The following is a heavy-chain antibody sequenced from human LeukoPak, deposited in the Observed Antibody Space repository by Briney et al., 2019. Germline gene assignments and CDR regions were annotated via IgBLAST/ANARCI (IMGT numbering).Heavy chain of an antibody. CDR3: TRLYYGAIDY. Sequence: GGSLRLSCTASGFTLSSNYMSWVRQAPGKGLEWVSIIYDGGKTYYAVSVKGRLTISRENSKTTLYLQMNSLRAEDTAVYHCTRLYYGAIDYWGQGTLVTVSS. V-gene: IGHV3-53*01. D-gene: IGHD4-17*01. CDR1: GFTLSSNY. CDR2: IYDGGKT. J-gene: IGHJ4*02.